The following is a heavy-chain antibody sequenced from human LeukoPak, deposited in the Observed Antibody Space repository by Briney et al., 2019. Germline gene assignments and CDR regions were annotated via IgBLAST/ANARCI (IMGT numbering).Heavy chain of an antibody. V-gene: IGHV3-23*01. D-gene: IGHD6-6*01. CDR1: GFNFSTFG. CDR2: INSNGDEI. Sequence: PGGSLRLSCTASGFNFSTFGMHWVRQAPGKGLEWVSGINSNGDEIYYADSVRGRFTISRDNSNNALYLQMDSLRAEDTAVYYCANWIGSSSRDYWGQGTLVTVSS. J-gene: IGHJ4*02. CDR3: ANWIGSSSRDY.